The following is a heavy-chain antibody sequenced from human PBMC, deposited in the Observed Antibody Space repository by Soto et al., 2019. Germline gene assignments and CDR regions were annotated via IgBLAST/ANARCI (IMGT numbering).Heavy chain of an antibody. CDR2: IIPIFGTA. V-gene: IGHV1-69*13. D-gene: IGHD2-15*01. Sequence: SVKVSCKAAGGTFSSYAISWVRQAPGQGLEWMGGIIPIFGTANYAQKFQGRVTITADESTSTAYMELSSLRSEDTAVYYCARDSGGYCSGGSCPTWYYYYGMDVWGQGTTVTVSS. J-gene: IGHJ6*02. CDR3: ARDSGGYCSGGSCPTWYYYYGMDV. CDR1: GGTFSSYA.